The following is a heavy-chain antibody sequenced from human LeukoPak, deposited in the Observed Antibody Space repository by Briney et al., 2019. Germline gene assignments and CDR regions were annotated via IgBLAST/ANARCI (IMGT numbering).Heavy chain of an antibody. CDR3: AKDINAKGYSHGYFQH. CDR1: GFTFDDYA. D-gene: IGHD5-18*01. J-gene: IGHJ1*01. Sequence: GGSLRLSCAASGFTFDDYAMHWVRQAPGKGLEWVSGISWNSGSIGYADSVKGRFTISRDNAKNSLYLQMNSLRAEDTALYYCAKDINAKGYSHGYFQHWSQGTLVTVSS. CDR2: ISWNSGSI. V-gene: IGHV3-9*01.